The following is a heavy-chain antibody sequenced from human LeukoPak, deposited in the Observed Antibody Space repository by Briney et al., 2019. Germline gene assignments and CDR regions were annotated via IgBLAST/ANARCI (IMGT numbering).Heavy chain of an antibody. J-gene: IGHJ2*01. CDR3: ARYGGNDGYWFFNL. D-gene: IGHD4-23*01. V-gene: IGHV4-34*01. CDR1: GGSFSGNY. Sequence: PSETLSLTCAVNGGSFSGNYWTWVRQPPGKGLEWIGEIHHSGSTKHSPSLKSRVTMTLDTSKNPFSLSLSSVTAADTAVYYCARYGGNDGYWFFNLWGRGTLVTVSS. CDR2: IHHSGST.